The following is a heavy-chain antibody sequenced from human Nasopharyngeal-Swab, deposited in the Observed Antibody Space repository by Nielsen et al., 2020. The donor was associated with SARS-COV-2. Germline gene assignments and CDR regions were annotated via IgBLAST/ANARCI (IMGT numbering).Heavy chain of an antibody. CDR1: GFTLGNYW. V-gene: IGHV3-7*01. D-gene: IGHD2-2*01. J-gene: IGHJ6*03. CDR2: INQDGSEK. Sequence: GGSLRLSCAASGFTLGNYWMSWVRQAPGKGLEWVANINQDGSEKYYLDSVEGRFTISRDNPKNSLYLQMNSLRAEDTAVYYCATKVVPAAEYYYYYYMDVWGKGTTVTVSS. CDR3: ATKVVPAAEYYYYYYMDV.